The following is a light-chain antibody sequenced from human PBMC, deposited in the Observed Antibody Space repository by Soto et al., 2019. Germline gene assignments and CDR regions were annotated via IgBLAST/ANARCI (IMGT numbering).Light chain of an antibody. CDR1: QSLNSH. J-gene: IGKJ4*01. Sequence: EIVLTQSPATLSLSPGAGATLSCRASQSLNSHLAWYQQKAGKAPRLLIYDASNRSTGVPARFSGSGSGTDFTLTISSLEPEDFAVYYCQQRNTWPFTFGGGTKLDIK. V-gene: IGKV3-11*01. CDR3: QQRNTWPFT. CDR2: DAS.